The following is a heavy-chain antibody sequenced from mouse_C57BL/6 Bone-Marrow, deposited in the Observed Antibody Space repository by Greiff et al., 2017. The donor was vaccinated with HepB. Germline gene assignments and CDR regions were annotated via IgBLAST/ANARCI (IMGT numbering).Heavy chain of an antibody. CDR2: IYPSDSET. D-gene: IGHD1-1*01. V-gene: IGHV1-61*01. CDR3: ARHIYYYGGRDY. Sequence: QVQLQQPGAELVRPGSSVKLSCKASGYTFTSYWMDWVKQRPGQGLEWIGNIYPSDSETHYNQKFKDKATLTVDKSSSTAYMQLSSLTSEDSAVYYCARHIYYYGGRDYWGQGTTLTVSS. J-gene: IGHJ2*01. CDR1: GYTFTSYW.